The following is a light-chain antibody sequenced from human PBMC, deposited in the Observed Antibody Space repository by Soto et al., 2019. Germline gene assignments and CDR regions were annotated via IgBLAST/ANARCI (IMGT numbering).Light chain of an antibody. CDR1: QSVSSTY. CDR2: AAS. J-gene: IGKJ3*01. CDR3: QQYGSSPFS. V-gene: IGKV3-20*01. Sequence: DIVLTQSPGTLSLSPGERAALSCRASQSVSSTYLAWYQQKPGQAPRLLIYAASSRATGIPARFSGSGSGTDFTLTISRLEPEDFAVYYCQQYGSSPFSFGPGTKVDFK.